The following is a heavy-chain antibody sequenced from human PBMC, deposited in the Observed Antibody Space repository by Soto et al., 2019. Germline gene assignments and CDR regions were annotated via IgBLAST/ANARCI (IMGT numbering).Heavy chain of an antibody. CDR1: GYRFSSYW. Sequence: PGESLKISCQGSGYRFSSYWIAWVRQMPGKGLEWMGIIYPGDSDTIYSPSFQGQVTFSVDKSTSTAYLQWSSLKASDTAMYYCARQGINGAYYYYGMDVWGQGTTVTVSS. J-gene: IGHJ6*02. CDR3: ARQGINGAYYYYGMDV. D-gene: IGHD2-8*01. V-gene: IGHV5-51*01. CDR2: IYPGDSDT.